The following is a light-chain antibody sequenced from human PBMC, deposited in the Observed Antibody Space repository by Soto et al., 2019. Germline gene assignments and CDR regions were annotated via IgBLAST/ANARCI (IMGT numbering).Light chain of an antibody. CDR3: QQCATPPLT. V-gene: IGKV3-20*01. J-gene: IGKJ1*01. Sequence: EIVLTQSPGTLSLSPGERATLSCRASQSVSKNFLAWYQHKPGQAPSLLIDDASNRATGIPDRFSGSGSGTDFSLTISSLEPEDSAVYYCQQCATPPLTFGQGTKVEIK. CDR1: QSVSKNF. CDR2: DAS.